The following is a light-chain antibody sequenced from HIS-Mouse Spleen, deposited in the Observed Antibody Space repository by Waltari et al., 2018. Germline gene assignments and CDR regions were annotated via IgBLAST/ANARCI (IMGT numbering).Light chain of an antibody. CDR2: AAS. CDR1: HGISNY. Sequence: IQMTQSPSAMSACVGDSVTLTSRASHGISNYLAWFQQKPGKVPKRLIYAASSLQSEVPSRFSGSGSGTEFTLTISSLQPEDFATCYCLQHNSYPLTFGGGTKVEIK. J-gene: IGKJ4*01. V-gene: IGKV1-17*03. CDR3: LQHNSYPLT.